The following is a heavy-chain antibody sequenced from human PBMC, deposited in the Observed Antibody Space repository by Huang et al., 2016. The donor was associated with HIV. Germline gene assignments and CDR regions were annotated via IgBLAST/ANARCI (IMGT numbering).Heavy chain of an antibody. CDR3: AAGYDTYYDI. V-gene: IGHV1-24*01. CDR2: FAPEHGET. CDR1: GYPLTELS. Sequence: QVQLVQSGAEVKKPGASVKVSCKVSGYPLTELSIHWVRQAPGKWLEWMGGFAPEHGETIYAQKFQGRVTMTEDTSTDTADMELHSLRPEDTAVYYCAAGYDTYYDIWGQGTMVIASS. D-gene: IGHD2-21*01. J-gene: IGHJ3*02.